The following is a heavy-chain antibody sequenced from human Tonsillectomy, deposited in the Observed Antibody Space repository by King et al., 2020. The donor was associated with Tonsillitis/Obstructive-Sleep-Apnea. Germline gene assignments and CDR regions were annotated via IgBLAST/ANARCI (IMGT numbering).Heavy chain of an antibody. CDR3: ARSRFGDVSAFDI. Sequence: VQLQESGPGLVKPSETLSLTCTVSGGSISSYYWSWIRQPPGKGLEWIGYIYYSGSTNYNPSLKSRVTISVDTSKNQFSLKLSSVTAADTAVYYCARSRFGDVSAFDIWGQGTMVTVSS. CDR1: GGSISSYY. J-gene: IGHJ3*02. CDR2: IYYSGST. V-gene: IGHV4-59*01. D-gene: IGHD3-10*01.